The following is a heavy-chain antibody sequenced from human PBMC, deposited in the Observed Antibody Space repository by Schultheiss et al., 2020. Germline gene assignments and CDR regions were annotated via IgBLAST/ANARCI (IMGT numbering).Heavy chain of an antibody. CDR3: AGVPTTVTYENYYYYYGMDV. D-gene: IGHD4-17*01. CDR1: GGSFSGYY. CDR2: INHSGST. V-gene: IGHV4-34*01. J-gene: IGHJ6*02. Sequence: SETLSLTCAVYGGSFSGYYWSWIRQPPGKGLEWIGEINHSGSTNYNPSLKSRVTISVDTSKNQFSLKLSSVTAADTAVYYCAGVPTTVTYENYYYYYGMDVWGQGTTVTVSS.